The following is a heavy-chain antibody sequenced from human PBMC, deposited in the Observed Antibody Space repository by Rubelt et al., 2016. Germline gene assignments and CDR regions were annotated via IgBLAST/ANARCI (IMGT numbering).Heavy chain of an antibody. CDR3: ARKPQKYSYGVYNWFDP. CDR2: IYYSGAT. V-gene: IGHV4-39*07. CDR1: GGSISSSSYY. Sequence: QVQLQESGPGLMNPSETLSLTCTVSGGSISSSSYYWAWIRQPPGMGLEWIGTIYYSGATYYNLSLKSRVTISLDPSKNQFSLKLSSVTAADTAVYYCARKPQKYSYGVYNWFDPWGQGTLVTVSS. D-gene: IGHD5-18*01. J-gene: IGHJ5*02.